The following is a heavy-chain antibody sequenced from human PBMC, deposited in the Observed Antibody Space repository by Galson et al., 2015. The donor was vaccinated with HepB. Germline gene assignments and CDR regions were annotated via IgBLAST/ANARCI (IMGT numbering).Heavy chain of an antibody. Sequence: SLRLSCAASGFTFSDYYMSWIRQAPGKGLEWVSYISSSSSYTNYADSVKGRFTISRDNAKNSLYLQMNSLRAEDTAVYYCAGDYAPFAFDIWGQGTMVTVSS. J-gene: IGHJ3*02. CDR3: AGDYAPFAFDI. CDR2: ISSSSSYT. V-gene: IGHV3-11*06. D-gene: IGHD4-17*01. CDR1: GFTFSDYY.